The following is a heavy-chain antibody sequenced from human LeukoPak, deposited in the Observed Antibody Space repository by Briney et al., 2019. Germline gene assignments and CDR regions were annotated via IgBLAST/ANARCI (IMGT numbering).Heavy chain of an antibody. Sequence: PSETLSLTCTVSGGSISNYYWSWIRQPAGKGLEWIGRIYSSGTTIYNPSLKSRVTMSVDTSKNQISLKLNTVTVADTALYYCARVYCSGGVCWSTAGFDYWGQGTPVTVSS. D-gene: IGHD2-8*02. CDR2: IYSSGTT. J-gene: IGHJ4*02. CDR3: ARVYCSGGVCWSTAGFDY. V-gene: IGHV4-4*07. CDR1: GGSISNYY.